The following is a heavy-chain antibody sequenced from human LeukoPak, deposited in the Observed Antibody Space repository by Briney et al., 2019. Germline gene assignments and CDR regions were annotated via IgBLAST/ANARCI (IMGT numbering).Heavy chain of an antibody. D-gene: IGHD3-9*01. J-gene: IGHJ6*04. CDR2: IIPIFGTA. CDR3: ARAGYDILTGYSDYYYYGMDV. V-gene: IGHV1-69*13. CDR1: GGTFSSYA. Sequence: SSVKVSCKASGGTFSSYAISRVRQAPGQGLECMGGIIPIFGTANYAQKLQGGVTITADESTSTAYMELSSLRSEDTAVYYCARAGYDILTGYSDYYYYGMDVWGKGTTVTVSS.